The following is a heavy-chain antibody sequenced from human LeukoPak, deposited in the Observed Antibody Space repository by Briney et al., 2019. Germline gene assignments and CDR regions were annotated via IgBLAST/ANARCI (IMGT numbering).Heavy chain of an antibody. Sequence: SETLPLTCTVSGGSISSYYWSWIRQPPGKGLEWIGCIYYSGSTNYNPSLKSRVSISVDTSKNQFSLKLSSVTAADTAVYYCARLRNYYALDYWGQGTLVTVSS. J-gene: IGHJ4*02. V-gene: IGHV4-59*08. CDR1: GGSISSYY. CDR2: IYYSGST. CDR3: ARLRNYYALDY. D-gene: IGHD3-10*01.